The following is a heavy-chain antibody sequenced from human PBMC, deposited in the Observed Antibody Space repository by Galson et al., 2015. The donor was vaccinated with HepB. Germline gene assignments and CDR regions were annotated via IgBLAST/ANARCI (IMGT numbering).Heavy chain of an antibody. D-gene: IGHD3-22*01. J-gene: IGHJ4*02. CDR1: GFTFSSYA. V-gene: IGHV3-30-3*01. CDR2: ISYDGSNK. Sequence: SLRLSCAASGFTFSSYAMHWVRQAPGKGLEWVAVISYDGSNKYYADSVKGRFTISRDNSKNTLYLQMNSLRAEDTAVYYCARDPYYYDSSGYWGHFDYWGQGTLVTVSS. CDR3: ARDPYYYDSSGYWGHFDY.